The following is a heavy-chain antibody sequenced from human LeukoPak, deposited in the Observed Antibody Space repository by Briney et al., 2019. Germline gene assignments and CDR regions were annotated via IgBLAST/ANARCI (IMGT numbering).Heavy chain of an antibody. CDR2: IFSGGST. Sequence: PGGSLRLSCAASGFTVSSIYMSWVRQAPGRGLEWVSVIFSGGSTYYADSVKGRFTISRDNSRNTLYLQMSSLRPEDTAVYYCARQPSITVFDPWGQGTLVTVSS. CDR1: GFTVSSIY. J-gene: IGHJ5*02. D-gene: IGHD3-10*01. CDR3: ARQPSITVFDP. V-gene: IGHV3-66*04.